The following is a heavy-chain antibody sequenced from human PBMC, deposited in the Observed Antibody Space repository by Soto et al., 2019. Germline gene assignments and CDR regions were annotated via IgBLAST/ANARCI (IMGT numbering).Heavy chain of an antibody. Sequence: WLCXRLSWSSGVFSFISYSSRWVRHAPGKGREFVAVISYDGSKKYYADSVKGRFTISRDNSKNTLYLQMNSLRTEDTTVYSCEKSFGEIADNDFDMCGQRPMVNV. CDR2: ISYDGSKK. V-gene: IGHV3-30*18. D-gene: IGHD3-10*01. J-gene: IGHJ3*02. CDR1: VFSFISYS. CDR3: EKSFGEIADNDFDM.